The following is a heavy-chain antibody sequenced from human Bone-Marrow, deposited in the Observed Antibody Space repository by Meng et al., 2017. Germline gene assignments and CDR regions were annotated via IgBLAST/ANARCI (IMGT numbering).Heavy chain of an antibody. D-gene: IGHD1-26*01. Sequence: GESLKISCTASGFTFTIYAMNWVRQAPGKGLEWVSSISSSSSYIYYADSVKGRFTISRDNAKNSLYLQMNSLRAEDTAVYYCARDLVPGIFDYWGQGTLVTVSS. CDR1: GFTFTIYA. CDR2: ISSSSSYI. V-gene: IGHV3-21*01. CDR3: ARDLVPGIFDY. J-gene: IGHJ4*02.